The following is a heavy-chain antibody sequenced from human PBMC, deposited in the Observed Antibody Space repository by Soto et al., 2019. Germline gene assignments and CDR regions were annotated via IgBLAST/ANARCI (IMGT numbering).Heavy chain of an antibody. Sequence: EVQLVESGGDLVQPGGSLRLSCAASGFSLSDLFIYWVRQAPGKGLEWVGRTKDKAYSYTTEYAASVKGRFTISRDDSRKSLFLQMSSLKTEDTAVYYCASIRGVFGYWGQGTLVTVSS. J-gene: IGHJ4*02. D-gene: IGHD3-10*01. CDR3: ASIRGVFGY. V-gene: IGHV3-72*01. CDR2: TKDKAYSYTT. CDR1: GFSLSDLF.